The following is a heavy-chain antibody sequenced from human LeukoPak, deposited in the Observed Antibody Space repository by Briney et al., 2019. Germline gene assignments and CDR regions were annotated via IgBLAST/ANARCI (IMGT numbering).Heavy chain of an antibody. CDR1: GCSFTSYW. D-gene: IGHD2-15*01. CDR2: IYPGDSDT. J-gene: IGHJ6*02. CDR3: ARQDCSGGSCLSYYGMDV. Sequence: GESLKISCKGSGCSFTSYWIGWVRQMPGKGLEWMGIIYPGDSDTRYSPSFQGQVTISADKSISTAYLQWSSLKASDTAMYYCARQDCSGGSCLSYYGMDVWGQGTTVAVSS. V-gene: IGHV5-51*01.